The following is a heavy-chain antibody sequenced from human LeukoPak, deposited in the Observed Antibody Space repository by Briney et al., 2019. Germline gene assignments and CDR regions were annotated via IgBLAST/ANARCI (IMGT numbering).Heavy chain of an antibody. V-gene: IGHV1-69*13. D-gene: IGHD2-2*01. J-gene: IGHJ6*03. CDR1: GGTFSTHA. CDR3: ARAECSTTNCHTRIRNYYMDV. CDR2: LIPIFALA. Sequence: SVKVSCKASGGTFSTHAISWVRQAPGQGLEWMGGLIPIFALANYAQKFQGRLTITADEPTNTAYLELSSLRFEDTAVYYCARAECSTTNCHTRIRNYYMDVWGTGTPVTVSS.